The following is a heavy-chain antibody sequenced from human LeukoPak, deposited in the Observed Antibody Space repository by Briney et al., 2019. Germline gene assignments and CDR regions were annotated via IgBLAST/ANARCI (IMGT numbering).Heavy chain of an antibody. Sequence: PGGSLRLSCAASGFDFSSYWMTWVRQAPGKGLEWVASIKEDGSEKYYVDSVKGRFTISRDNAKNSLCLQMNSLRAEDTAVYYCARGGTRNNYYGMDVWGPGATVTVSS. CDR3: ARGGTRNNYYGMDV. J-gene: IGHJ6*02. V-gene: IGHV3-7*04. CDR1: GFDFSSYW. CDR2: IKEDGSEK.